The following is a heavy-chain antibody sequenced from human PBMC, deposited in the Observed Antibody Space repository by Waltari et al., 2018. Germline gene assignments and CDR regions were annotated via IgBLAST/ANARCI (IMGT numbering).Heavy chain of an antibody. CDR2: VNYYGGTT. V-gene: IGHV3-64*07. CDR3: AREGVTRHTEFDY. Sequence: EVVLVESGGGLVPPGRSLRLSCTVSGFTLRGHVMHWVRQAPGKGLEYVSGVNYYGGTTYYADSVKGRFIISRDNSKNTLYLQMGSLRAEDMAVYYCAREGVTRHTEFDYWGQGTLVTVSS. J-gene: IGHJ4*02. D-gene: IGHD3-10*01. CDR1: GFTLRGHV.